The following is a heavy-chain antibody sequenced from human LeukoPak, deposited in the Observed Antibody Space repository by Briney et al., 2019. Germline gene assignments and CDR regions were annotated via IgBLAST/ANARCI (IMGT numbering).Heavy chain of an antibody. CDR3: ARDLELERNRWNYFES. V-gene: IGHV4-59*01. CDR1: GGSISGFF. J-gene: IGHJ4*02. CDR2: IDYSGIT. Sequence: PSETLSLTCTVSGGSISGFFWGWIRQPPGKGLEWLGCIDYSGITQYNPSLKSRVTISVDTSKQQFSLKLSSVTAADTAVYYCARDLELERNRWNYFESWGQGTLVTVSS. D-gene: IGHD1-1*01.